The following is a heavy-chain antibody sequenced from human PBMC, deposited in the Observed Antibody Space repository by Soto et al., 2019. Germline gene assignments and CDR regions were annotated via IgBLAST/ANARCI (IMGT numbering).Heavy chain of an antibody. D-gene: IGHD2-21*02. CDR1: GASIRSTDYY. V-gene: IGHV4-30-4*01. Sequence: SETLSLTCTVSGASIRSTDYYWSRIRQAPGKGLEWIGSVYYTGSTYYNPSLMSRLTISVDTSKNQFSLKLTSVTAAETAVYYCVRTARQGAVAPHWFDRWGQGTQVTVSS. CDR3: VRTARQGAVAPHWFDR. CDR2: VYYTGST. J-gene: IGHJ5*02.